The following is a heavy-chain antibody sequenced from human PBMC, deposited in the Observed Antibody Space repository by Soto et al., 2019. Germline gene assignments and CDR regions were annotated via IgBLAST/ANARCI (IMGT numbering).Heavy chain of an antibody. CDR3: AREFCTGGNCYSGSFDP. CDR2: INPNGGST. V-gene: IGHV1-46*01. J-gene: IGHJ5*02. CDR1: GYTFTSYG. Sequence: GASVKVSCKASGYTFTSYGISWVRQSPGQGLEWMGRINPNGGSTSYAQKFQGRVTMTSDTSTSTLYMELSSLRSEDTAVYYCAREFCTGGNCYSGSFDPWGQGTLVTVSS. D-gene: IGHD2-15*01.